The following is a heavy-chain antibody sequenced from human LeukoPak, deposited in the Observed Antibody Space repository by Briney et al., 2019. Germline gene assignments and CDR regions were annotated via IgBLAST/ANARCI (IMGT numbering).Heavy chain of an antibody. V-gene: IGHV3-21*01. J-gene: IGHJ4*02. CDR2: ISSSSSYI. D-gene: IGHD3-10*01. CDR3: ARSTYYYGSAPFGY. Sequence: GGSLRLSCAASGFTFSSYSMNWVRQAPGKGLEWVSSISSSSSYIFYADSVKGRFTISRDNAKNSLYLQMNTLRAEDTAVYYCARSTYYYGSAPFGYWGQGTLVTVSS. CDR1: GFTFSSYS.